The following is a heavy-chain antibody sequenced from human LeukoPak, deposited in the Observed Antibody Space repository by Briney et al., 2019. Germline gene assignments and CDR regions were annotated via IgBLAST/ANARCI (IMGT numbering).Heavy chain of an antibody. V-gene: IGHV3-23*01. CDR3: AKDLGRYRNNYFDY. J-gene: IGHJ4*02. CDR2: ISDSGDST. D-gene: IGHD1-26*01. CDR1: GFTFSKFA. Sequence: GGSLRLSCAASGFTFSKFAMSWVRQAPGKGLEWVSGISDSGDSTYYADSVKGRFTISRDDSKNTLYLQMNSLRAEDTAVYYCAKDLGRYRNNYFDYWGQGTLVTVSS.